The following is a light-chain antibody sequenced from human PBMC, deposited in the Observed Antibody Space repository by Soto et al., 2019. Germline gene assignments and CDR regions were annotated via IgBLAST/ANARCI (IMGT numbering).Light chain of an antibody. CDR1: QSISNW. Sequence: DIQMTQSPSTLSASVGDRVTITCRASQSISNWLAWYQHKPGKAPNLLIYKASSLRTGVPSRFSSSGSGTEFTLTISSLQPDDFATYYSQQYDSYAGTFGQGTKVELK. CDR2: KAS. CDR3: QQYDSYAGT. J-gene: IGKJ1*01. V-gene: IGKV1-5*03.